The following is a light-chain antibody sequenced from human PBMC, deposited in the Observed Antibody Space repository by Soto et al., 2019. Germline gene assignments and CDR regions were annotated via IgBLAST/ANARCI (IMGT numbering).Light chain of an antibody. Sequence: DIQMTQSPSTLSASVGDRVTITCRASQSISSWLAWYQQKPGTAPNLLIYKASTLQSGVPSRFSGSGSGTEFTLTISSLQPDYSATYYCQQYNDNWTFGQGTKLDI. CDR2: KAS. V-gene: IGKV1-5*03. CDR3: QQYNDNWT. CDR1: QSISSW. J-gene: IGKJ1*01.